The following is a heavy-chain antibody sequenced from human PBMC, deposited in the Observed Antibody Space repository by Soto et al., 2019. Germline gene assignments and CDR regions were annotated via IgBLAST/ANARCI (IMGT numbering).Heavy chain of an antibody. CDR3: ARESEDLTSNFDY. CDR1: GFTFSRYS. J-gene: IGHJ4*02. Sequence: GGSLRLSCAASGFTFSRYSMNWVRQAPGKGLEWVSSISSTTNYIYYADSMKGRFTVSRDNAKNSVYLDMNSLTAEDTAVYYCARESEDLTSNFDYGGQGTLVTVSA. CDR2: ISSTTNYI. V-gene: IGHV3-21*01.